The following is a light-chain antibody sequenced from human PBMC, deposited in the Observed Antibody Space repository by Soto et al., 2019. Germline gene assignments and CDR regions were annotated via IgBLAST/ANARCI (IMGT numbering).Light chain of an antibody. CDR2: KAS. Sequence: DIQMTQSPSTLSASVGDRVTIICRASQNIDRWLAWYQQKPGRAPRVLIYKASTLQSGVPSRFSGSGSGSEYTLTISSLQPDDSGTYYCQQYNTLHTFGQGTMLEIK. J-gene: IGKJ2*01. CDR3: QQYNTLHT. V-gene: IGKV1-5*03. CDR1: QNIDRW.